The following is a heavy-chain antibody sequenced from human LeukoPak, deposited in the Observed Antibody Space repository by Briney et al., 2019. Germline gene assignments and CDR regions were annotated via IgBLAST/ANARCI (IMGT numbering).Heavy chain of an antibody. CDR1: GFTFSSYG. CDR2: IRYDGSNK. V-gene: IGHV3-30*02. J-gene: IGHJ3*02. Sequence: GGSLRLSCAASGFTFSSYGMHWVRQAPGKGPEWVAFIRYDGSNKYYADSVKGRLTISRDNSKNTLYLQMNSLRAEDTAVYYCAKFALAAGTKNDAFDIWGQGTMVTVSS. CDR3: AKFALAAGTKNDAFDI. D-gene: IGHD6-13*01.